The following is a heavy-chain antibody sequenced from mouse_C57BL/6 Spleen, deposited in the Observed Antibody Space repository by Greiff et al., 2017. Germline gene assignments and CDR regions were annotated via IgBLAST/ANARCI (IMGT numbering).Heavy chain of an antibody. CDR3: AIVGDYDGFAY. J-gene: IGHJ3*01. D-gene: IGHD2-4*01. V-gene: IGHV1-74*01. Sequence: QVHVKQPGAELVKPGASVKVSCKASGYTFTSYWMHWVKQRPGQGLEWIGRIHPSDSDTNYNQKFKGKATLTVDKSSSTAYMQLSSLTSEDSAVYYCAIVGDYDGFAYWGQGTLVTVSA. CDR1: GYTFTSYW. CDR2: IHPSDSDT.